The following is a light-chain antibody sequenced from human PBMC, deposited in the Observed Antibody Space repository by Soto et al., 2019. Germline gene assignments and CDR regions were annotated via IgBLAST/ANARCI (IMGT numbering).Light chain of an antibody. J-gene: IGLJ3*02. CDR1: SSDIGGYNL. V-gene: IGLV2-23*02. Sequence: QSVLTQPASVSGSPGQSITISCTGTSSDIGGYNLVSWYQQHPGKAPKFMIYDVSKRPSGVSNRFSGSKSGNTASLTISGLQAEDEADYYCCSYAGSSSWVFGGGTKLTVL. CDR2: DVS. CDR3: CSYAGSSSWV.